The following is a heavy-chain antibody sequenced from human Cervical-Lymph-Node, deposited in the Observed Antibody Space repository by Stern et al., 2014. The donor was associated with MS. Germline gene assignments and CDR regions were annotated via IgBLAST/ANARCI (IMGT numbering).Heavy chain of an antibody. Sequence: VQLLESGAEVKKPGSSVKVSCKASGGTFSSYEITWVRQAPGQGLEWMGGIIRTVDSLGDEQKFQDIVTISADESTNTAYLDLNGLKSDDTAIYFCARAYTYYSNSAGYWGQGTLVTVSS. D-gene: IGHD3-10*01. V-gene: IGHV1-69*01. CDR3: ARAYTYYSNSAGY. J-gene: IGHJ4*02. CDR2: IIRTVDSL. CDR1: GGTFSSYE.